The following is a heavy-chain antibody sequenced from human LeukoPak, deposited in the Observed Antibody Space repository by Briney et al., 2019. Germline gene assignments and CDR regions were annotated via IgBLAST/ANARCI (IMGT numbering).Heavy chain of an antibody. D-gene: IGHD2-2*01. Sequence: SETLSLTCTVSVGSISSSYKYWGCVRQPPGRGLEWFGRIYYNETTNYNPPLKSRVTISVDTSKNQFSLKLTSVTAADTAVYYCARSTASEGPTHTWFDPWGQGALVIVSS. CDR1: VGSISSSYKY. J-gene: IGHJ5*02. CDR3: ARSTASEGPTHTWFDP. CDR2: IYYNETT. V-gene: IGHV4-39*01.